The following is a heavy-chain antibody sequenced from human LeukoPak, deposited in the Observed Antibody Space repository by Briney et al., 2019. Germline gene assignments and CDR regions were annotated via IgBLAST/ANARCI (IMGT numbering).Heavy chain of an antibody. D-gene: IGHD3-22*01. CDR1: GYTFTGYY. J-gene: IGHJ6*02. V-gene: IGHV1-46*01. CDR3: ARDQYYYDSSGFTTHYGMDV. CDR2: INPSGGST. Sequence: ASVKVSCKASGYTFTGYYMHWVRQAPGQGLEWMGIINPSGGSTSYAQKFQGRVTMTRDTSTSTVYMELSSLRSEDTAVYYCARDQYYYDSSGFTTHYGMDVWGQGTTVTVSS.